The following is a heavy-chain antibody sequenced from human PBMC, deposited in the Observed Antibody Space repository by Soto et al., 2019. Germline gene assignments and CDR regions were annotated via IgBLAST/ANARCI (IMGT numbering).Heavy chain of an antibody. D-gene: IGHD4-17*01. Sequence: GGSLRLSCAASGFTFDDYTMHWVRQAPGKGLEWVSLISWDGGSTYYADSVKGRFTISRDNSKNSLYLQMNSLRTEDTALYYCAKGRYDYGGNWIYYFDYWGQGTLVTVSS. CDR3: AKGRYDYGGNWIYYFDY. CDR1: GFTFDDYT. J-gene: IGHJ4*02. V-gene: IGHV3-43*01. CDR2: ISWDGGST.